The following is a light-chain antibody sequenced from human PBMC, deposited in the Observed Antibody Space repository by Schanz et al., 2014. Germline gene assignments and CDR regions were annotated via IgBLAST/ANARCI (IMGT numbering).Light chain of an antibody. CDR1: QSVKNNY. CDR2: GAS. J-gene: IGKJ4*01. V-gene: IGKV3-20*01. Sequence: EIVLTQSPGSLSLSPGERVTLSCRASQSVKNNYLAWYQQKPGQAPRLLIYGASNRATGIPDRFSGSGSGTDFTLTISRLEPEDFAVYYCQHYDSAPLTFGGGTRVEIK. CDR3: QHYDSAPLT.